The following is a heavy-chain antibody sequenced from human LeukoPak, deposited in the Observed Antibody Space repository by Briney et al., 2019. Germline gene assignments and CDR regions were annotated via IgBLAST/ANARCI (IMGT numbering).Heavy chain of an antibody. CDR2: INPNSGGT. J-gene: IGHJ4*02. D-gene: IGHD1-26*01. CDR3: ARVLDWGATREETFDY. Sequence: GASVKVSCKASGYTFTGYYMHWVRQAPGQGLEWMGWINPNSGGTNYAQKFQGRVTMTRDTSISTAYMELSRLRSDDTAVYYCARVLDWGATREETFDYWGQGTLVTVSS. CDR1: GYTFTGYY. V-gene: IGHV1-2*02.